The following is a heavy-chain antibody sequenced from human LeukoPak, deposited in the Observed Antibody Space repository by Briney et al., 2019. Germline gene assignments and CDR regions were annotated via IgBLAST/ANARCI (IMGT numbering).Heavy chain of an antibody. V-gene: IGHV3-21*01. Sequence: GGSLRLSCAASGFTFSSYSMNWVRQAPGKGLEWVSSISSSSSYIYYADSVKGRFTISRDSAKNSLYLQMNTLRAEDTAVYYCARASRPIVVPAAIDAFDIWGQGTMVTASS. CDR3: ARASRPIVVPAAIDAFDI. CDR2: ISSSSSYI. J-gene: IGHJ3*02. CDR1: GFTFSSYS. D-gene: IGHD2-2*01.